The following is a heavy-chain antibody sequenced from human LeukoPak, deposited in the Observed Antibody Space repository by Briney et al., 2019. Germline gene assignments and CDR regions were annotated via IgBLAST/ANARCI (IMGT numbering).Heavy chain of an antibody. D-gene: IGHD2-21*01. CDR1: GFTFSSYA. V-gene: IGHV3-30*04. CDR3: AGGPYCRGGDCLDY. CDR2: ISYDGSNK. Sequence: EGSLRLSCAASGFTFSSYAMHWVRQAPGKGLEWVAVISYDGSNKYYADSVKGRFTISRDNSKNTLYLQMNSLRAEDTAVYSCAGGPYCRGGDCLDYWGPGTLV. J-gene: IGHJ4*02.